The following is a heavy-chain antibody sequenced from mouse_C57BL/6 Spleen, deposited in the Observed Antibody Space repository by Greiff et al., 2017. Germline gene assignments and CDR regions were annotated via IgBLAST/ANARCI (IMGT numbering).Heavy chain of an antibody. J-gene: IGHJ4*01. Sequence: EVQLQQSGPELVKPGASVKISCKASGYTFTDYYMNWVKQSHGKSLEWIGDINPNNGGTSYNQKFKGKATLTVDKSSSTAYMELRSLTSEDSAVYYCARHFTVSLTKGYWGQGTSVTVSA. CDR1: GYTFTDYY. CDR3: ARHFTVSLTKGY. CDR2: INPNNGGT. V-gene: IGHV1-26*01. D-gene: IGHD1-1*01.